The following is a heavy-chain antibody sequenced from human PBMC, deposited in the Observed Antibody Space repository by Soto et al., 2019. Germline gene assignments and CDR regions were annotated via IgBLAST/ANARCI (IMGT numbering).Heavy chain of an antibody. D-gene: IGHD5-18*01. J-gene: IGHJ5*02. CDR3: ARYTSNSPSRVSYSYGLNWFEP. CDR2: LYYSGST. V-gene: IGHV4-31*02. CDR1: PGSISSGGYY. Sequence: SETLSLTXTVSPGSISSGGYYWSWISQHPGKRLEWIRYLYYSGSTSYNPSLKSRVTISVDTSKNQFSLKLRSVTAADTAVHYYARYTSNSPSRVSYSYGLNWFEPWGQGTLVTVSS.